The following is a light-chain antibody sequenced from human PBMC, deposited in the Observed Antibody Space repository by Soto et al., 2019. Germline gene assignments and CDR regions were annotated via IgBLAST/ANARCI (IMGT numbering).Light chain of an antibody. CDR1: QSVSSSY. CDR3: QQYGSSPLLIPVT. V-gene: IGKV3-20*01. J-gene: IGKJ3*01. CDR2: GAS. Sequence: EIVLTQSPGTLSLSPGERATLSCRASQSVSSSYLAWYQQKPGQAPRLLIYGASSRATGIPDRFSGSGSGTDFTLTISRLEPEDFAVYYCQQYGSSPLLIPVTFGPGTKVDIK.